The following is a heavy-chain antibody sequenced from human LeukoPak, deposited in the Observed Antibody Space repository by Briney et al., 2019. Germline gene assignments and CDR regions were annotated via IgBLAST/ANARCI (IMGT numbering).Heavy chain of an antibody. CDR2: IYWDDDK. CDR3: AHTREDYYGSGSYKDY. CDR1: GFSLSTSGVG. J-gene: IGHJ4*02. Sequence: SGPTLVKPTQTLTLTCTFSGFSLSTSGVGVGWIRQPPGKVLEWLALIYWDDDKRYSPSLKSRLTITKDTSKNQVVLTMTNMDPVDTATYYCAHTREDYYGSGSYKDYWGQGTLVTVSS. V-gene: IGHV2-5*02. D-gene: IGHD3-10*01.